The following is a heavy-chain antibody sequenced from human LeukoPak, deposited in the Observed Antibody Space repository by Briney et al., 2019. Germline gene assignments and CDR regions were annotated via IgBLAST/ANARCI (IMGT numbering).Heavy chain of an antibody. J-gene: IGHJ5*02. Sequence: SRTLSHTRTVSRGSISSGGYYWSCIRQHPGKGLEWIGYIYFRGSTYYNPSLKSRVTISVDTSKNQFSLKLNSVTAAGAAVYYCAGGIEWYWFDPWGQGTLVTVSS. CDR3: AGGIEWYWFDP. CDR2: IYFRGST. CDR1: RGSISSGGYY. V-gene: IGHV4-31*03. D-gene: IGHD3-3*01.